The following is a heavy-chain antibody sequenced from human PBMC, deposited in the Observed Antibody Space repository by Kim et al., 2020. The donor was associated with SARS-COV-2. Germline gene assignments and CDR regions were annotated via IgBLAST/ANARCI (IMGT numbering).Heavy chain of an antibody. CDR2: IDYDGGT. Sequence: SETLSLTCAVSGGSISTGGYYWTWIRPHPGQDLEWIGYIDYDGGTYFSPSHKTRVTISLDTSKNQFSLNLTSVTAAAAAVYYCARDRGFHYYAAGCYYFDYWGQGTLVTVSS. J-gene: IGHJ4*02. D-gene: IGHD3-10*01. CDR3: ARDRGFHYYAAGCYYFDY. V-gene: IGHV4-31*11. CDR1: GGSISTGGYY.